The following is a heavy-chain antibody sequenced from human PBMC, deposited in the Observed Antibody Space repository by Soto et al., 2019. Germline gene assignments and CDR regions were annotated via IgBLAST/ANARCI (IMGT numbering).Heavy chain of an antibody. CDR1: GFTLSRYS. V-gene: IGHV3-48*01. CDR3: ARDLPGGTPDY. D-gene: IGHD1-1*01. CDR2: ISRSSSTI. J-gene: IGHJ4*02. Sequence: PGGSLRLSCVASGFTLSRYSMNWVRQAPGRGLEWVSYISRSSSTIYYADSVKGRFTISRDNAENSLYLQMNSLRAEDTAVYYCARDLPGGTPDYCGTGTRVTVSS.